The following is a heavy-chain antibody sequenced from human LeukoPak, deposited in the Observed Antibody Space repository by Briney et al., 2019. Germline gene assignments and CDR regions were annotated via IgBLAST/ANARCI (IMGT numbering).Heavy chain of an antibody. Sequence: GGSLRVSCAAPGFTFSSYSMTWVRQAPGKLLKWVAPISSSSSYIYYADSVKGRFTISRDNAKNSLYLQMNSLRAEDTAVFFQAGDGIRDSSSLEGGWIDYWGQGTLVTVSS. CDR2: ISSSSSYI. CDR1: GFTFSSYS. CDR3: AGDGIRDSSSLEGGWIDY. J-gene: IGHJ4*02. V-gene: IGHV3-21*01. D-gene: IGHD6-6*01.